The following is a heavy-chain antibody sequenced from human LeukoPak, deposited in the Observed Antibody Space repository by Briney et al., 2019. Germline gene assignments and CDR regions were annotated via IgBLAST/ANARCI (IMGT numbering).Heavy chain of an antibody. CDR1: GGSISITN. CDR2: IYYSGST. CDR3: AGSPGYYDSSGYYYTFDY. Sequence: RSEPLSLTCTVPGGSISITNWSWIRKPPGKGLEWIGYIYYSGSTNYNPSLKSRVTISVDTSKNQFSLKLSSVTAADTAVYYCAGSPGYYDSSGYYYTFDYWGQGTLVTVSS. V-gene: IGHV4-59*01. J-gene: IGHJ4*02. D-gene: IGHD3-22*01.